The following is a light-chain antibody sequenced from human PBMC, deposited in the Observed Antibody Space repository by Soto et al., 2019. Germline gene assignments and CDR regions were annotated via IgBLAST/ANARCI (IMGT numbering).Light chain of an antibody. J-gene: IGKJ2*01. CDR3: QQYGSSPYT. CDR1: QSVSSRN. Sequence: EFVLPQSPATLSLSPGERATLSCGASQSVSSRNLAWYQQKPGLAPRLLIYDASSRATGIPERFSGSGSGTDFTLTISRLEPEDFAVYYCQQYGSSPYTFGKGTKLEIK. CDR2: DAS. V-gene: IGKV3D-20*01.